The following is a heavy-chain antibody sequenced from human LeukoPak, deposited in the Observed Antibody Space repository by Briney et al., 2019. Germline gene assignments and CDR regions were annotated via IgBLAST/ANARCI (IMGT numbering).Heavy chain of an antibody. V-gene: IGHV1-46*01. CDR1: GYTFTSYC. Sequence: ASVKVSCKASGYTFTSYCMHWVRQAPGQGLEWMGIINPSGGSTSYTQKFQGRVTMTRDTSTSTVYMELSSLRSEDTAVYYCARAVVGATRGIDYWGQGTLVTVSS. D-gene: IGHD1-26*01. CDR3: ARAVVGATRGIDY. J-gene: IGHJ4*02. CDR2: INPSGGST.